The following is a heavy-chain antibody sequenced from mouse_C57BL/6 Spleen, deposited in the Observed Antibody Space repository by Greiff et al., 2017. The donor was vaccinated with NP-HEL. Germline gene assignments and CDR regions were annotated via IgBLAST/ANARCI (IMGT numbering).Heavy chain of an antibody. CDR2: IYPSDGST. J-gene: IGHJ4*01. D-gene: IGHD2-5*01. CDR3: ARGVSNYLYYYAMDY. Sequence: QVQLQQSGPELVKPGASVKLSCKASGYTFTSYDINWVKQRPGQGLEWIGWIYPSDGSTNYNEKFKGNATLTVDTSSSTAYMELHSLTSEDSAVYVCARGVSNYLYYYAMDYWGQGTSVTVSS. CDR1: GYTFTSYD. V-gene: IGHV1-85*01.